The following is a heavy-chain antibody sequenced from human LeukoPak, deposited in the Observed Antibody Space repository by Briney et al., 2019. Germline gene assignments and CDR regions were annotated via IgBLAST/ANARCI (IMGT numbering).Heavy chain of an antibody. V-gene: IGHV5-51*01. J-gene: IGHJ4*02. CDR2: IYPGDSDT. Sequence: GESLKISCKGSGYSFTSYWIGWVRQMPGKGLEWMGIIYPGDSDTRYSPSFQGQVTISADKSISTAYLQWSSLKASDTAMYYCVSSLGYCRGGSCYGLFDYWGQGTLVTVSS. D-gene: IGHD2-15*01. CDR3: VSSLGYCRGGSCYGLFDY. CDR1: GYSFTSYW.